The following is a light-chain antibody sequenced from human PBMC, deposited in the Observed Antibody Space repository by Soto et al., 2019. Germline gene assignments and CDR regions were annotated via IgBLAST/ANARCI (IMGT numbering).Light chain of an antibody. V-gene: IGKV1-5*03. Sequence: DIQMTQTPSTLSASVGDTVTVTCRASQSVSGWLAWYQQKPGEAPKLLIYKASLLQSGVPSRFSGSGSGTEFTLTIDSLQSDDVVTYYCQQYKGYRAFGQGTKVDIK. CDR1: QSVSGW. CDR3: QQYKGYRA. CDR2: KAS. J-gene: IGKJ1*01.